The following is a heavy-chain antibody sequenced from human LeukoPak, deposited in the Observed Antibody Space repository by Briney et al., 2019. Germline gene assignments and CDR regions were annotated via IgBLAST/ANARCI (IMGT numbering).Heavy chain of an antibody. Sequence: GGSLRLSCAASGFTFSSYSMNWVRQAPGKGLEWVSSISSSSSYIYYADSVKGRFTISRDNAKNSLYLQMNSLRAEDTAVYYCARDREMATLSFDYWGQGTLVTVSS. J-gene: IGHJ4*02. CDR2: ISSSSSYI. V-gene: IGHV3-21*01. CDR3: ARDREMATLSFDY. D-gene: IGHD5-24*01. CDR1: GFTFSSYS.